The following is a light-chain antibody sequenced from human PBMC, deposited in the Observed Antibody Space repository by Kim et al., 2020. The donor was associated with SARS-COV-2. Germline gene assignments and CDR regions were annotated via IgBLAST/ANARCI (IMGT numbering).Light chain of an antibody. CDR1: SGHSSYA. Sequence: QLVLTQSPSASASLGASVKLTCTLSSGHSSYAIAWHQQQPEKGPRYLMKLNSDGSHSKGDGIPVRFSGSSSGAERYLTISSLQSEDEADYYCQTWGTGIHVVFGGGTQLTVL. J-gene: IGLJ2*01. CDR3: QTWGTGIHVV. V-gene: IGLV4-69*01. CDR2: LNSDGSH.